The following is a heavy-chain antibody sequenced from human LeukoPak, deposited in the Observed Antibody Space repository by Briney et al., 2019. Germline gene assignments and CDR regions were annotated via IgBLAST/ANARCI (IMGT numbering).Heavy chain of an antibody. CDR3: ARDYGDYVYYFDY. D-gene: IGHD4-17*01. Sequence: ASVKVSCKASGYTFTGYYMHWVRQAPGQGLEWMGWINPNSGGTNYAQKFQGRVTMTRDTSISTAYMKLSRLRSDDTAVYYCARDYGDYVYYFDYWGQGTLVTVSS. CDR1: GYTFTGYY. V-gene: IGHV1-2*02. CDR2: INPNSGGT. J-gene: IGHJ4*02.